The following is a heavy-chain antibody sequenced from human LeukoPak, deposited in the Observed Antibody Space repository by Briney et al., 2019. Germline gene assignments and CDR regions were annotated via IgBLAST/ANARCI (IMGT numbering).Heavy chain of an antibody. Sequence: GGSLRLSCAASGFTFSNAWMSWVRQAPGKGLEWVSRINSDGSSTSYADSVKGRFTISRDNAKNTLYLQMNSLRAEDTAVYYCARDYYQLFHFDYWGQGTLVTVSS. CDR2: INSDGSST. V-gene: IGHV3-74*01. CDR3: ARDYYQLFHFDY. D-gene: IGHD2-2*01. J-gene: IGHJ4*02. CDR1: GFTFSNAW.